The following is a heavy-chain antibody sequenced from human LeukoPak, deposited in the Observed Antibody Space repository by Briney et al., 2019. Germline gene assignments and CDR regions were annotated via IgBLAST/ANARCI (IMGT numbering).Heavy chain of an antibody. Sequence: SVTVSFKSSVGTFIIYAISWVRQAPGQGLEWMGRIIPIFGTANYAQKFQGRVTITADKSTSTAYMELSSLRSEDTAVYYCARETGSSSWYAADYWGQGTLVTVSS. D-gene: IGHD6-13*01. CDR3: ARETGSSSWYAADY. CDR1: VGTFIIYA. V-gene: IGHV1-69*06. CDR2: IIPIFGTA. J-gene: IGHJ4*02.